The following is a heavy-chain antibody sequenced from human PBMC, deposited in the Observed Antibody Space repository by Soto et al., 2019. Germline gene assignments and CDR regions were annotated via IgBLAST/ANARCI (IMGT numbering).Heavy chain of an antibody. CDR3: AKVADIVVVVAATLQASNDYLQDYFDY. Sequence: GGSLRLSCAASGFTFSSYAMSWVRQAPGKGLEWVSAISGSGGSTYYADSVKGRFTISRDNSKNTLYLQMNSLRAEDTAVYYCAKVADIVVVVAATLQASNDYLQDYFDYWGQGPLVTVSS. V-gene: IGHV3-23*01. J-gene: IGHJ4*02. CDR2: ISGSGGST. CDR1: GFTFSSYA. D-gene: IGHD2-15*01.